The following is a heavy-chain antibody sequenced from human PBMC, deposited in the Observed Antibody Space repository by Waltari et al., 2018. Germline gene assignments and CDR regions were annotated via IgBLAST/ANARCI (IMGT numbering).Heavy chain of an antibody. Sequence: VQLVESGGGLVQPGGSLRLSCAASGFTFRTYWMNWVRQAPGKGLEWVADIKEDGSKKHYAGSVKGRFTISRDNAKNSLFLQLNSLRVEDTAIYYCASFGYCADGVCYGDFWGQGTLVTVSS. CDR2: IKEDGSKK. CDR1: GFTFRTYW. D-gene: IGHD2-8*01. CDR3: ASFGYCADGVCYGDF. V-gene: IGHV3-7*01. J-gene: IGHJ4*01.